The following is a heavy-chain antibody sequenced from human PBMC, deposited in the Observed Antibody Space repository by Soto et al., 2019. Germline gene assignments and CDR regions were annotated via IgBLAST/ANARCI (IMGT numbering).Heavy chain of an antibody. CDR2: ISSSSCYI. J-gene: IGHJ4*02. V-gene: IGHV3-21*01. CDR1: GFTFSSYS. CDR3: ARDPTWGWGPSPNYFDY. D-gene: IGHD7-27*01. Sequence: GGSLRLSCAASGFTFSSYSMNWVRQAPGKGLEWVSSISSSSCYIYYADSVKGRFTISRDNAKNSLYLQMNSLRAEDTAVYYCARDPTWGWGPSPNYFDYWGQGTLVTVSS.